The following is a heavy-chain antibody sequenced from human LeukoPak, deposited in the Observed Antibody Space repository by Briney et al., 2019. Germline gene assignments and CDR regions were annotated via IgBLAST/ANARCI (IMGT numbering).Heavy chain of an antibody. CDR1: GFTFSRFW. V-gene: IGHV3-7*01. J-gene: IGHJ4*02. D-gene: IGHD4-17*01. CDR2: IKQDGSEK. CDR3: TRDRESFYGDYVDF. Sequence: GSLRLSCAASGFTFSRFWMSWVRQAPGKGLEWVANIKQDGSEKFYVDSVKGRFTISRDNAKNSLYLQMNSLRAEDTAVHYCTRDRESFYGDYVDFWGQGALVTVSS.